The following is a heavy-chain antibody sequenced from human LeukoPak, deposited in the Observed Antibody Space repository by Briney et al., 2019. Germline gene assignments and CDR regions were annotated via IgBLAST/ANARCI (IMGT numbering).Heavy chain of an antibody. V-gene: IGHV1-8*02. J-gene: IGHJ4*02. D-gene: IGHD1-26*01. Sequence: GASVKVSCKASGYTFTGYYMHWVRQAPGQGLEWMGWMNPNNGNTGYAQRFQGRVTMTRNTSINTAYMELSSLRSEDTAVYCCARGVGFHWGQGTLVTVSS. CDR1: GYTFTGYY. CDR2: MNPNNGNT. CDR3: ARGVGFH.